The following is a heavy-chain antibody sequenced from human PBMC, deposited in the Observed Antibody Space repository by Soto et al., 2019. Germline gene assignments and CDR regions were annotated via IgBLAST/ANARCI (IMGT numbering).Heavy chain of an antibody. CDR3: AREYGSGSRFHY. CDR2: ISAYNGNT. Sequence: QVQLVQSGAEVKKPGASVKVSCKASGYTFTSYGISWVRQAPGQGLEWMGWISAYNGNTNYAQKLQGRVTLTTHTASRTAYMELRSLRSGHRAVYCCAREYGSGSRFHYRGQGTLVTVSS. J-gene: IGHJ4*02. D-gene: IGHD3-10*01. V-gene: IGHV1-18*01. CDR1: GYTFTSYG.